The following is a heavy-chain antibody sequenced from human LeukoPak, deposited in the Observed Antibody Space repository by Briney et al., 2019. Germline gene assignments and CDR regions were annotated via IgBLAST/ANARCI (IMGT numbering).Heavy chain of an antibody. V-gene: IGHV1-18*01. Sequence: ASVKVSCQASGYSFTSYGISWVRQAPGQGLEWMGWISAYNGNTNYAQKLQGSVTMTTDTTPSTAYMELRSLRSDDTGVYYCARVPSYCGGDCYSPVDPWGQGTLVTVPS. J-gene: IGHJ5*02. CDR1: GYSFTSYG. CDR2: ISAYNGNT. CDR3: ARVPSYCGGDCYSPVDP. D-gene: IGHD2-21*01.